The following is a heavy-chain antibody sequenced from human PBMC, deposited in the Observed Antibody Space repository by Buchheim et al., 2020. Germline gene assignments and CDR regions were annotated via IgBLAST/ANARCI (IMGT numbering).Heavy chain of an antibody. D-gene: IGHD3-9*01. J-gene: IGHJ2*01. CDR1: GGSISSSGYY. Sequence: QLQLQESGPGLVKPSETLSLTCTVSGGSISSSGYYWGWIRQPPGKGLEWLGTIYYRGSTNYNPSLKSRASISVDTSERQFSLKLSSVTAADTAVYYCARPHYNIVTGYYGYFDLWGHGTL. CDR3: ARPHYNIVTGYYGYFDL. V-gene: IGHV4-39*01. CDR2: IYYRGST.